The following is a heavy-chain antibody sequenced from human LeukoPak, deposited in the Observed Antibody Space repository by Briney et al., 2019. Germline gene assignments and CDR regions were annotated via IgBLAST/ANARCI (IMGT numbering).Heavy chain of an antibody. V-gene: IGHV3-11*04. CDR2: ISSSGSTI. Sequence: GGSLRLSCAAPGFTFSDYYMSWIRQAPGKGLEWVSYISSSGSTIYYADSVKGRFTISRDNAKNSLYLQMNSLRAEDTAVYYCARAEGLVVVAATIDYWGQGTLVTVSS. J-gene: IGHJ4*02. CDR1: GFTFSDYY. CDR3: ARAEGLVVVAATIDY. D-gene: IGHD2-15*01.